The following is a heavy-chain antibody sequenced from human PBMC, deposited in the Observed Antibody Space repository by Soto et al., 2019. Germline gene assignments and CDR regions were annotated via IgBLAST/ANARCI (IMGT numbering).Heavy chain of an antibody. CDR3: ARAPDAAAGADYYYYYMDV. D-gene: IGHD6-13*01. V-gene: IGHV1-8*01. Sequence: ASVKVSCKASGYTFTSYDINWVRQATGQGLEWMGWMNPNSGNTGYAQKFQGRVTMTRNTSISTAYMELSSLRSEDTAVYYCARAPDAAAGADYYYYYMDVWGKGTTVTVSS. CDR2: MNPNSGNT. J-gene: IGHJ6*03. CDR1: GYTFTSYD.